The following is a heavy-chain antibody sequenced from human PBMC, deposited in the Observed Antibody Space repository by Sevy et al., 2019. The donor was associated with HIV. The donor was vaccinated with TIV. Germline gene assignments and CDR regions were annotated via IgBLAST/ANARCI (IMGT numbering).Heavy chain of an antibody. D-gene: IGHD6-19*01. V-gene: IGHV3-21*01. Sequence: GGSLRLSCAASGFTFSSYSMNWVRQAPGKGLEWVSSISDSGSDTYYSDSMKGRFTISRDNAKNSLSLQMNSLRAEDTAVYYCARLSSGWSIDYWGQGALVTVSS. J-gene: IGHJ4*02. CDR2: ISDSGSDT. CDR3: ARLSSGWSIDY. CDR1: GFTFSSYS.